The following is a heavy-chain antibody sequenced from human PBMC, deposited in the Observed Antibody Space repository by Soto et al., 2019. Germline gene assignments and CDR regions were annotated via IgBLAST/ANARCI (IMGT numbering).Heavy chain of an antibody. CDR3: ARYRREAVAGYTLDN. J-gene: IGHJ4*02. CDR2: VYNSGST. V-gene: IGHV4-59*11. D-gene: IGHD6-13*01. CDR1: GGSISRPY. Sequence: XATLSLTCTVSGGSISRPYWTWIRPPPGHGLEWIGYVYNSGSTNYNPSLKSRVTISEDTSKSQFSLKVNSMTAADTAVYYCARYRREAVAGYTLDNWGQGILVTVSS.